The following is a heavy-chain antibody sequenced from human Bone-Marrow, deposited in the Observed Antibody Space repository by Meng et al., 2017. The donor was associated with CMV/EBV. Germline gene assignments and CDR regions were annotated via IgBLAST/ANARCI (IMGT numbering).Heavy chain of an antibody. J-gene: IGHJ4*02. CDR3: ARMTTVNSSEFDY. CDR2: INHSGST. V-gene: IGHV4-34*01. Sequence: CAVYGGSFSGYYWSWIRQPPGKGLEWIGEINHSGSTNYNPSLKSRVTISVDTSKNQFSLRLSSVTAADTAVYYCARMTTVNSSEFDYWGQGTLVTVSS. D-gene: IGHD4-17*01. CDR1: GGSFSGYY.